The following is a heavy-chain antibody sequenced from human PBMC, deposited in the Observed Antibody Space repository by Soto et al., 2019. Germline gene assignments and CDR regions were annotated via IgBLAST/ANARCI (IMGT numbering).Heavy chain of an antibody. CDR1: GFTFSKYA. CDR2: ISGSGVST. J-gene: IGHJ4*02. CDR3: VKDYYDSSGYSYFDY. V-gene: IGHV3-23*01. Sequence: GGSLRLSCAASGFTFSKYAMSWVRQPPGKGLEWVSAISGSGVSTYYADSVKGRFTISRDNSKNMLYLQMNSGRAEDTAVYYYVKDYYDSSGYSYFDYWGQGTQVTVSS. D-gene: IGHD3-22*01.